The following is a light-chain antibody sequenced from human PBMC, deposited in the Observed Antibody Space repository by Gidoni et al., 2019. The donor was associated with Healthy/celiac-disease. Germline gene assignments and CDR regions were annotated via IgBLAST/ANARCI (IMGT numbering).Light chain of an antibody. Sequence: NGMTQFPLSLPVTPGEPASIPCRSSQSLLHSNGYNYLDWYLQKPGQSPQLLIYLGSNRASGVPDRFSGSGSGTDFTLKISRVEAEDVGVYYCMQALQTPWTFGQGTKVEIK. V-gene: IGKV2-28*01. CDR3: MQALQTPWT. CDR2: LGS. CDR1: QSLLHSNGYNY. J-gene: IGKJ1*01.